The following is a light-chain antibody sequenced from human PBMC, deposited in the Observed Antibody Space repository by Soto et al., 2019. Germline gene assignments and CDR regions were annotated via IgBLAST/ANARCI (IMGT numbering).Light chain of an antibody. V-gene: IGKV3-20*01. CDR1: QSVSSSY. CDR2: GAS. J-gene: IGKJ2*01. Sequence: EIVLTQSPGTLSLSPGERATLSCRANQSVSSSYLAWYQQKPGQAPRLLIYGASSRATGIPDRFSGSGSGTDFTLTISRLEPEDFAVFYCQQYGNSPYTFGQGTNLEIK. CDR3: QQYGNSPYT.